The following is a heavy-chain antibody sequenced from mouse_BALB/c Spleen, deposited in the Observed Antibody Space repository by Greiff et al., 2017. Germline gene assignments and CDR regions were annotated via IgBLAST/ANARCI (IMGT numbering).Heavy chain of an antibody. V-gene: IGHV1-62-2*01. Sequence: VQLQQSGAGLVKPGASVKLSCKASGYTFTEYIIHWVKQRSGQGLEWIGWFYPGSGSIKYNEKFKDKATLTADKSSSTVYMELSRLTSEDSAVYFCARHEEGTTVVEGYFDYWGQGTTLTVSS. CDR1: GYTFTEYI. J-gene: IGHJ2*01. CDR2: FYPGSGSI. CDR3: ARHEEGTTVVEGYFDY. D-gene: IGHD1-1*01.